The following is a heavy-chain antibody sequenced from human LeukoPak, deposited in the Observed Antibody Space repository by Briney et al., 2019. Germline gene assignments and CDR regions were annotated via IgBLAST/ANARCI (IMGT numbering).Heavy chain of an antibody. D-gene: IGHD6-19*01. V-gene: IGHV3-53*01. CDR3: ARRSGIAVAGAFDY. Sequence: GGSLRLSCAASGFTVHSNYMSWVRQAPGKGLEWVSVIDRSGVTHYADSVKGRFTISRDNSKNTLYLQMNSLRAEDTAVYYCARRSGIAVAGAFDYWGQGTLVTVSS. J-gene: IGHJ4*02. CDR2: IDRSGVT. CDR1: GFTVHSNY.